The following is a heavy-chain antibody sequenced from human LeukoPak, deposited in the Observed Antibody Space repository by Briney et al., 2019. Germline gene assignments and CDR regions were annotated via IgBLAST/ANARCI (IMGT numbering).Heavy chain of an antibody. CDR1: GGSISSYY. Sequence: SETLSLTCTVSGGSISSYYWSWIRQPPGKGLEWIGYIYYSGSTNYNPSLKSRVTISVDTSKNQFSLKLSSVTAADTAVYYCARDQQTPFAFDIWGQGTMVTVSS. V-gene: IGHV4-59*01. CDR2: IYYSGST. CDR3: ARDQQTPFAFDI. J-gene: IGHJ3*02. D-gene: IGHD6-13*01.